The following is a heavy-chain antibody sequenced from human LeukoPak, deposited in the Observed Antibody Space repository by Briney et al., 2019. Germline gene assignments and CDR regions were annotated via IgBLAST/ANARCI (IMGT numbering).Heavy chain of an antibody. J-gene: IGHJ4*02. CDR3: VRVRGYWLVRGCLDY. Sequence: KPSETLSLTCTVSGGSMSSSSYYWGWIRQSPGKGLEWVGSIYYSGANHYNPSLKSRVTMSVDTSKNQFSVKLTSVTATDTAVYYCVRVRGYWLVRGCLDYWGQGTQVTVSS. V-gene: IGHV4-39*02. CDR1: GGSMSSSSYY. CDR2: IYYSGAN. D-gene: IGHD6-19*01.